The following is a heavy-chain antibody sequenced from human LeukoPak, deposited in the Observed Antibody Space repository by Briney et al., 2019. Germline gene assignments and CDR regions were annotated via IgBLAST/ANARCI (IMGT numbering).Heavy chain of an antibody. J-gene: IGHJ1*01. CDR2: IYYSGSN. CDR3: ARGAWYSSSWYEYFQH. Sequence: SETLSLTCTVSGGSISSYYWRWLRQPPGKGLEGIGYIYYSGSNNYNPSLKSRVTISVDTSKNQVSLKLTSVTAADTAVYYCARGAWYSSSWYEYFQHWGQGTLVTVSS. D-gene: IGHD6-13*01. CDR1: GGSISSYY. V-gene: IGHV4-59*01.